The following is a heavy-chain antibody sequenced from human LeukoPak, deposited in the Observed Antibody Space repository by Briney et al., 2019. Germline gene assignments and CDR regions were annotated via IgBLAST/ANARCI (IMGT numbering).Heavy chain of an antibody. CDR2: IYSGGST. V-gene: IGHV3-53*01. D-gene: IGHD1-26*01. CDR1: GFTVSSNY. J-gene: IGHJ3*02. Sequence: PGGSMRLSCAASGFTVSSNYMSWVRQAPGKGLEWVSVIYSGGSTYYADSVKGRFTISRDNSKNTLYLQMNSLRAEDTAVYYCARVRELQRTRYAFDIWGQGTMVIVSS. CDR3: ARVRELQRTRYAFDI.